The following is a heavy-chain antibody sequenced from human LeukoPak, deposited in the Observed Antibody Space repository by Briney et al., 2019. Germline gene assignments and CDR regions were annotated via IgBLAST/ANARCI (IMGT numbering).Heavy chain of an antibody. Sequence: ASVTVSCMASGYTFTGYYMHWVRQAPGQGLEWMGLINPNSGGTNYAQKFQGWVTMTRHTSISTAYMELSRLRSDATAVYYCARDFRPGRSSIAVAAVSGLFDYWGQGTLVTVSS. D-gene: IGHD6-19*01. CDR1: GYTFTGYY. CDR2: INPNSGGT. CDR3: ARDFRPGRSSIAVAAVSGLFDY. J-gene: IGHJ4*02. V-gene: IGHV1-2*04.